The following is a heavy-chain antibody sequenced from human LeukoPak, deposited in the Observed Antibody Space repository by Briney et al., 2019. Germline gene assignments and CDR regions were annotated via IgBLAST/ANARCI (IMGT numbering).Heavy chain of an antibody. CDR3: ARLTSGYDWWFDP. CDR1: GYTFTSYG. V-gene: IGHV1-69*13. D-gene: IGHD5-12*01. J-gene: IGHJ5*02. CDR2: IIPIFGTA. Sequence: SVKVSCKASGYTFTSYGISWVRQAPGQGLEWMGGIIPIFGTANYAQKFQGRVTITADESTSTAYMELSSLRSEDTAVYYCARLTSGYDWWFDPWGQGTLVTVSS.